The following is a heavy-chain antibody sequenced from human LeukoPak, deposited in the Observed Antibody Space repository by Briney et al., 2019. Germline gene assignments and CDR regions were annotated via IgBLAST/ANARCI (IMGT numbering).Heavy chain of an antibody. CDR2: IYDEGNT. Sequence: PSETLSLTCTHSVGSISGYYWSWVRQSSGKGLEWIANIYDEGNTKKNPSLKSRVTISRDMSKNQVSLKLTSVTAADTAIYYCARHIGAWAFDIWGQGTMVTVSP. J-gene: IGHJ3*02. CDR1: VGSISGYY. V-gene: IGHV4-59*08. CDR3: ARHIGAWAFDI.